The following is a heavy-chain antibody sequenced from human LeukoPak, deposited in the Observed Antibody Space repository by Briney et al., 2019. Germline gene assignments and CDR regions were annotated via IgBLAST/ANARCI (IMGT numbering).Heavy chain of an antibody. J-gene: IGHJ4*02. V-gene: IGHV3-30*04. CDR3: ARVQYSSGWYFDY. Sequence: GRSLRLSCAASGFTFSSYAMHWVRQAPGKGLEWVAVISYDGSNKYYADSVKGRFTISRDNSKNTLYLQMNSLRAGDTAVYYCARVQYSSGWYFDYWGQGTLVTVSS. CDR1: GFTFSSYA. CDR2: ISYDGSNK. D-gene: IGHD6-19*01.